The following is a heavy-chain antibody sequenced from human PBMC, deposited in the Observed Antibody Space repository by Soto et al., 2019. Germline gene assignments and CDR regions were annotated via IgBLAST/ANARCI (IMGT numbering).Heavy chain of an antibody. J-gene: IGHJ4*02. Sequence: PGGSLRLSCAASGFTVSSNYMSWVRQAPGKGLEWVSVIYSGGSTYYADSVKGRFTISRDNSKNTLYLQMNSLRAEDTAVYYCAKEDVGGYYYSGLWGRGTLVTVSS. CDR2: IYSGGST. V-gene: IGHV3-53*01. D-gene: IGHD1-26*01. CDR3: AKEDVGGYYYSGL. CDR1: GFTVSSNY.